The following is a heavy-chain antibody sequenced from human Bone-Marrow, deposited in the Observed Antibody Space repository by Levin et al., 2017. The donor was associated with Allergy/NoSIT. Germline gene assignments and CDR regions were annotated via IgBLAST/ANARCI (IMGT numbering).Heavy chain of an antibody. CDR1: GASISNGTYY. Sequence: SQTLSLTCTASGASISNGTYYWSWIRQPPGKALEWIGYIYHNGNTKYIPSLKSRVTISLDTSKDQFSLNLNSMTAADTAVYYCARGGANWDDGYFDCWGQGTLVTVSS. J-gene: IGHJ4*02. D-gene: IGHD1-20*01. CDR2: IYHNGNT. V-gene: IGHV4-61*01. CDR3: ARGGANWDDGYFDC.